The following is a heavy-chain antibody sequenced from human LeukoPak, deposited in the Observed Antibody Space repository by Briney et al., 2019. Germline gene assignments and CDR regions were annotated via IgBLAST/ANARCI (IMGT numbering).Heavy chain of an antibody. D-gene: IGHD2-2*01. CDR2: ISGTGGST. V-gene: IGHV3-23*01. Sequence: GGSLRLSCAASAFTFTSYAMNWVRQAPGKGLEWVSAISGTGGSTYYFVKGRFTISRDNSKNTLYLQMNSLRAEDTAVYYCAKGYCSSTSCKESFFDYWGQGTLVTVSS. J-gene: IGHJ4*02. CDR1: AFTFTSYA. CDR3: AKGYCSSTSCKESFFDY.